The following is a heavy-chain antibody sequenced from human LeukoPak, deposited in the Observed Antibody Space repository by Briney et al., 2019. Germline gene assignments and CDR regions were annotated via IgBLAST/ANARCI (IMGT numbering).Heavy chain of an antibody. J-gene: IGHJ6*02. CDR1: GFTFDDYA. Sequence: GRSLRLSCAASGFTFDDYAMHWVRQAPGKGLEWVSGISWNSGSIGYADSVKGRFTISRDNAKNSLYLKMNSLRAEDTALYYCAKDMGGSYFYYYGMDVWGQGTTVTVSS. CDR3: AKDMGGSYFYYYGMDV. V-gene: IGHV3-9*01. D-gene: IGHD1-26*01. CDR2: ISWNSGSI.